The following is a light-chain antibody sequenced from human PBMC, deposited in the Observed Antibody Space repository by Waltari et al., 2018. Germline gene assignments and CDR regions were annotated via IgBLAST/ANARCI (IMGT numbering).Light chain of an antibody. J-gene: IGKJ2*01. CDR3: QQYDKWLRYS. V-gene: IGKV3-15*01. Sequence: DIVLTQSPGTLSLSPGERATLSCRASQYVGSNFLAWYQQKPGQAPRLLIYGASTRATGVPARFSGSGSGTYFTRVISSLQSEDFAVYYCQQYDKWLRYSFGQGTKLEIK. CDR2: GAS. CDR1: QYVGSN.